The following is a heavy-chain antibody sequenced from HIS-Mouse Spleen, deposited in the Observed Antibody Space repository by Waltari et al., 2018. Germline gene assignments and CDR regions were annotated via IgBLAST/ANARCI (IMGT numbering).Heavy chain of an antibody. CDR1: GGSISSSSYY. V-gene: IGHV4-39*07. CDR3: ARAPTGFLEWFDAFDI. J-gene: IGHJ3*02. CDR2: IYYSGGT. Sequence: QLQLQESGPGLVKPSETLSLTCTVSGGSISSSSYYWGWIRQPPGKGLEWIGRIYYSGGTSYTPSLMSLVTISVDTSKNPFSLKLSSVTAADTAVYYCARAPTGFLEWFDAFDIWGQGTMVTVSS. D-gene: IGHD3-3*01.